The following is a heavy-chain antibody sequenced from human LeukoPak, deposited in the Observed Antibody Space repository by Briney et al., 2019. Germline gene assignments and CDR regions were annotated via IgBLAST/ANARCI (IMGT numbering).Heavy chain of an antibody. CDR3: ARVAEKPRGYSYGYFDY. V-gene: IGHV1-69*04. CDR1: GYTFTSYG. CDR2: IIPILGIA. D-gene: IGHD5-18*01. J-gene: IGHJ4*02. Sequence: GASVNVSCKASGYTFTSYGISWVRQAPGQGLEWMGRIIPILGIANYAQKFQGRVTITADKSTSTAYMELSSLRSEDTAVYYCARVAEKPRGYSYGYFDYWGQGTLVTVSS.